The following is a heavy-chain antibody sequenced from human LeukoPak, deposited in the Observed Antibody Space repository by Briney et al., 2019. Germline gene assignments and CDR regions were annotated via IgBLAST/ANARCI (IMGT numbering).Heavy chain of an antibody. CDR2: MSSSGSTI. Sequence: GXSLRLSCAASGFTFSDYYMNWIRQAPGKGLEWISYMSSSGSTISYADSVTGRFTVSRDNAKNSLYLQMNSLRAEDTAVYYCARSILPAANAIDYWGQGTLLTVSS. J-gene: IGHJ4*02. V-gene: IGHV3-11*04. CDR3: ARSILPAANAIDY. D-gene: IGHD2-2*01. CDR1: GFTFSDYY.